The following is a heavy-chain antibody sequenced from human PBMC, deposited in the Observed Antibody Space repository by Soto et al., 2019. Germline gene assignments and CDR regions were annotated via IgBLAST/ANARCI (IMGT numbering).Heavy chain of an antibody. CDR2: ISYDSTYK. CDR1: GFPFRSYT. J-gene: IGHJ4*02. Sequence: QVRLVESGGGVVPPGTSLRLSCAASGFPFRSYTVHWVRQAPGKGLEWLALISYDSTYKLYADSVRGRITISRDNSENTLYLQMNSLRAGDTAVYYCTRDSPSIKYDFDSWGQGTLVSVSS. CDR3: TRDSPSIKYDFDS. D-gene: IGHD1-20*01. V-gene: IGHV3-30-3*01.